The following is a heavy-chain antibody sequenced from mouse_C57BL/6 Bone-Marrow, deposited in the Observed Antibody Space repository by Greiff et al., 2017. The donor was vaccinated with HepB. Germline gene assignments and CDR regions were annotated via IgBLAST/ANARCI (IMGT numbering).Heavy chain of an antibody. J-gene: IGHJ2*01. CDR1: GYTFTSYD. CDR3: ARSGDGYNDY. Sequence: QVQLQQSGPELVKPGASVKLSCKASGYTFTSYDINWVKQRPGQGLEWIGWIYPRDGSTKYNEKFKGKATFTVDKSSSTAYMELNSQTSEDSAVYCCARSGDGYNDYWGQGTTLTVSS. V-gene: IGHV1-85*01. D-gene: IGHD2-3*01. CDR2: IYPRDGST.